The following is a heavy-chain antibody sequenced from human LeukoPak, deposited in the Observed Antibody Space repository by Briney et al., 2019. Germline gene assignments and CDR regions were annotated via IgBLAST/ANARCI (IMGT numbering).Heavy chain of an antibody. V-gene: IGHV3-21*01. CDR3: ARGIQPYYYDSSGYYYVGFFDY. Sequence: GGSLRLSCAASGFTFSSYAMSWVRQAPGKGLEWVSSISSSSSYIYYADSVKGRFTISRDNAKNSLYLQMNSLRAEDTAVYYCARGIQPYYYDSSGYYYVGFFDYWGQGTLVTVSS. J-gene: IGHJ4*02. CDR2: ISSSSSYI. D-gene: IGHD3-22*01. CDR1: GFTFSSYA.